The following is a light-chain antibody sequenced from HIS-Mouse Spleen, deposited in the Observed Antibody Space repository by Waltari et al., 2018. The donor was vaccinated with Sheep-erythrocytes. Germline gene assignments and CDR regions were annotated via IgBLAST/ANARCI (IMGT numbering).Light chain of an antibody. CDR2: GKN. V-gene: IGLV3-19*01. CDR3: NSRDSSGNHLGVV. J-gene: IGLJ2*01. Sequence: SSELTQDPAVSVALGQTVRITSQGDSLRSYYASWFQQKPGQAPVLVIYGKNNRPSGIPDRFSGSSSGNTASLTITGAQAEDEADFYCNSRDSSGNHLGVVFGGGTK. CDR1: SLRSYY.